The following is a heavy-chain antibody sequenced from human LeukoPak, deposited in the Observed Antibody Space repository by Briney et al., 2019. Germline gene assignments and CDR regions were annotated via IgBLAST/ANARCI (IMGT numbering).Heavy chain of an antibody. CDR3: ARPRRAFTMVRGPFDY. CDR2: IYYSGST. CDR1: AGSISSSSYY. D-gene: IGHD3-10*01. Sequence: SETLSLTCTVSAGSISSSSYYWGWIRQPPGKGLEWIGSIYYSGSTHYNPSLKSRVTISVDTSKNQFSLKLSSVTAADTAVYYCARPRRAFTMVRGPFDYWGQGTLVTVSS. J-gene: IGHJ4*02. V-gene: IGHV4-39*07.